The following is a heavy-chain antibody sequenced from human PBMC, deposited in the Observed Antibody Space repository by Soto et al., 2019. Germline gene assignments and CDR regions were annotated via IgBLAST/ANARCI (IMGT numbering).Heavy chain of an antibody. V-gene: IGHV4-4*02. Sequence: SETLSLTCIVSGGSVSSSNWWSWVRQPPGKGLEWIGEIYHSGSTTYNPSLKSRATISVEKSENQFSLRLKSVTAADTAVYYCASVGSDYDNSGYYLPWGPGTLVTVSS. CDR2: IYHSGST. D-gene: IGHD3-22*01. CDR1: GGSVSSSNW. J-gene: IGHJ5*02. CDR3: ASVGSDYDNSGYYLP.